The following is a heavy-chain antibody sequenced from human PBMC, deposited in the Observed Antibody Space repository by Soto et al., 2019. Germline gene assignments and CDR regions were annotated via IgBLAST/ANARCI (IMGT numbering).Heavy chain of an antibody. CDR2: ISGSGGST. D-gene: IGHD5-18*01. CDR1: GFTFSSYA. Sequence: EVQLLESGGGLVQPGGSLRLSCAASGFTFSSYAMSWVRQAPGKGLEWVSAISGSGGSTYYADSVKGRFTISRDNSKKTLYLQMNSLRAEDTAVYYCAKEVTVDVYYYYGMDVWGQGTTVTVSS. CDR3: AKEVTVDVYYYYGMDV. V-gene: IGHV3-23*01. J-gene: IGHJ6*02.